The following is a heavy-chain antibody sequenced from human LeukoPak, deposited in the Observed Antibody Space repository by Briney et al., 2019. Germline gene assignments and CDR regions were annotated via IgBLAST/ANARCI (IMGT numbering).Heavy chain of an antibody. V-gene: IGHV4-34*01. Sequence: KPSETLSLTCAVYGGSFSGYYWSWIRQPPGKWLEWIGEINHSGSTNYNPSLKSRVTISVDTSKNQFSLKLSSVTAADTAVYYCAAFSRVRGYYFDYWGQGTLVTVSS. CDR3: AAFSRVRGYYFDY. CDR2: INHSGST. D-gene: IGHD3-3*02. J-gene: IGHJ4*02. CDR1: GGSFSGYY.